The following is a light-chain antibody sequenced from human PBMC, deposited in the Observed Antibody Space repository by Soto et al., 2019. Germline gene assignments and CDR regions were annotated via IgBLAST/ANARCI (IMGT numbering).Light chain of an antibody. J-gene: IGKJ1*01. CDR2: KAS. CDR1: ESINTW. V-gene: IGKV1-5*03. Sequence: DIQMTQSPSTLSASVGDRVTITCRASESINTWLAWYQQKPGKAPKLLIYKASGLESGVPSRFSGSGSGTEFTLTITSLQPDDFATYYCQQFNSYSRTFGQGTRVEI. CDR3: QQFNSYSRT.